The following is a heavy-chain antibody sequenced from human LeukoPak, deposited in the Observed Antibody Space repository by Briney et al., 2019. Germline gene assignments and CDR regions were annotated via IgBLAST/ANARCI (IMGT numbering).Heavy chain of an antibody. V-gene: IGHV3-7*01. CDR3: ARVPWSSVTILDY. J-gene: IGHJ4*02. Sequence: GGSLRLSCAASGFTFSSYWMSWVRQAPGKGLEWVANIKEDGTEKYYVDSVKGRFTIPRDNAKNSLYLQMNSLRAEDTAVYYCARVPWSSVTILDYWGQGTLVAVSS. D-gene: IGHD3-10*01. CDR2: IKEDGTEK. CDR1: GFTFSSYW.